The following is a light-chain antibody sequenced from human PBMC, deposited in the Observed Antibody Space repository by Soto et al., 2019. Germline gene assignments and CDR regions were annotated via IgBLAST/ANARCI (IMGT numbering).Light chain of an antibody. J-gene: IGKJ5*01. V-gene: IGKV1-5*01. Sequence: QMTQNPSTLSGSVGDRVTITCRASQTISSWLAWYQQKPGKAPKLLIFGASTLQSGVPSRFSGSGSGTDFTLTISCLQSEDFATYYCQQYYIYPITFGQGTRLAIK. CDR2: GAS. CDR1: QTISSW. CDR3: QQYYIYPIT.